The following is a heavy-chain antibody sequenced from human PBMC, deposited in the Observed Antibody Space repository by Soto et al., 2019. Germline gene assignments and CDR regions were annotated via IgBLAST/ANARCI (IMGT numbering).Heavy chain of an antibody. V-gene: IGHV1-69*13. Sequence: VASVKVSCKASGGTFSSYAISWVRQAPGQGLEWMGGIIPIFGTANYAQKFQGRVTITADESTSTAYMELSSLRSEDTAVYYCARLFEYSSSSVDYWGQGTLVTVSS. CDR2: IIPIFGTA. J-gene: IGHJ4*02. CDR3: ARLFEYSSSSVDY. CDR1: GGTFSSYA. D-gene: IGHD6-6*01.